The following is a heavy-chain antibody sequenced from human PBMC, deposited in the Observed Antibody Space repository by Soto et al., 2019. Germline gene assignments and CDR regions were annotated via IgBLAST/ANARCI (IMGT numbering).Heavy chain of an antibody. CDR3: XXXXXPIXX. Sequence: QVQLVQSGAEVKKPGASVKVSCKASGYTFTSYDISWVRQAPGQGLEWMGWISTYNGNTNYAQKFQGRVTMTTDTSTXXAXXXXXXXXXXXXXXXXXXXXXXPIXXWDQGTLVTVSS. J-gene: IGHJ4*02. CDR1: GYTFTSYD. CDR2: ISTYNGNT. V-gene: IGHV1-18*01.